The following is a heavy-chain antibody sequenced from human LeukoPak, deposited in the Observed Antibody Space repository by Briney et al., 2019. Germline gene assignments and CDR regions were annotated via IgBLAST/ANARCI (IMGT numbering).Heavy chain of an antibody. J-gene: IGHJ5*02. Sequence: GGSLRLSCAASGFTFSSYAMSWVRQAPGKGLEWVSAISGSGGSTYYADSVKGRFTISRDNSKNTLYLQMNSLRAEDTAVYYCAKEPNSSSWPNNWFDPWGQGTLVTVSS. D-gene: IGHD6-13*01. V-gene: IGHV3-23*01. CDR2: ISGSGGST. CDR1: GFTFSSYA. CDR3: AKEPNSSSWPNNWFDP.